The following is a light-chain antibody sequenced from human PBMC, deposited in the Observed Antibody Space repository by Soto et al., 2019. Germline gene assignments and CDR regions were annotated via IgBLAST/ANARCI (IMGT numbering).Light chain of an antibody. CDR2: VAS. J-gene: IGKJ4*01. CDR1: QSVSSN. Sequence: EIVMTQSPATLSVSPGERATLSCRASQSVSSNLAWYQQNPGQTPKLLIYVASTRAPGIPARFSGSGSGTEFTLTISSLQSEEFAVYYCQQYNVWPLTFGGGTKVEFK. CDR3: QQYNVWPLT. V-gene: IGKV3-15*01.